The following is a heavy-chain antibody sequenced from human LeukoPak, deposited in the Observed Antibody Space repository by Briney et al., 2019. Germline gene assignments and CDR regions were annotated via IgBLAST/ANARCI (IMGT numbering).Heavy chain of an antibody. J-gene: IGHJ1*01. CDR2: IYPGDSDT. Sequence: GESLKISCKGSGYSFTSYWIGWVRQMPGKGLEWMGIIYPGDSDTRYSPSFQGQVTISADKSISTAYLQWSSLKASDTAMYYCARRPYYDFWSGRSGSYFQHWGQGTLVTVSS. D-gene: IGHD3-3*01. CDR3: ARRPYYDFWSGRSGSYFQH. V-gene: IGHV5-51*01. CDR1: GYSFTSYW.